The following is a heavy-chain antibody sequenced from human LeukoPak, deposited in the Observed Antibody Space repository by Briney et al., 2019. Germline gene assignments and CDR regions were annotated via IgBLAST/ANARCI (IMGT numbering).Heavy chain of an antibody. CDR2: INTNTGNP. J-gene: IGHJ6*02. V-gene: IGHV7-4-1*02. CDR1: GYTFTSYA. D-gene: IGHD3-3*01. CDR3: ARDLSGDFWRDIYYYYYGMDV. Sequence: ASVNVSCKASGYTFTSYAMNWVRQAPGQGLEWMGWINTNTGNPTYAQGFTGRFVFSLDTSVSTAYLQISSLKAEDTAVYYCARDLSGDFWRDIYYYYYGMDVWGQGTTVTVSS.